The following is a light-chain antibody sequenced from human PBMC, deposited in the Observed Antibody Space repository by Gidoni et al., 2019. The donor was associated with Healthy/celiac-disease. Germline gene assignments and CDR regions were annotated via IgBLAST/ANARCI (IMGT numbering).Light chain of an antibody. J-gene: IGKJ1*01. CDR3: QQYYSTPPA. Sequence: DLVMTQSPDFLAVSLGERATIHCKSSQSVLYSSNNKNYLAWYQQKPGQPPKLLIYWASTRESGVPDRFSGSGSGTDFTLTISSLQAEDVAVYYCQQYYSTPPAFXQXTKVEIK. V-gene: IGKV4-1*01. CDR1: QSVLYSSNNKNY. CDR2: WAS.